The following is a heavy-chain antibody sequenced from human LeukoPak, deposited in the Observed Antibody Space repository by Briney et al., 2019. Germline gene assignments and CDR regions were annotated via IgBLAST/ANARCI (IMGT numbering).Heavy chain of an antibody. CDR2: INHSGST. CDR1: GGSFSGYY. J-gene: IGHJ4*02. V-gene: IGHV4-34*01. D-gene: IGHD6-19*01. CDR3: ARGGLAVADY. Sequence: SETLSLTCAVYGGSFSGYYWSWIRQPPGKGLEWIGEINHSGSTNYNPSLKSRVTISVDTSKNQFSLKLSSVTAADTAVYYCARGGLAVADYWGQGTLVTVSS.